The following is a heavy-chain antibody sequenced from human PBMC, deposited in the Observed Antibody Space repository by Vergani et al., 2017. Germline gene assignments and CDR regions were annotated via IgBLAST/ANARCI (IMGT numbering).Heavy chain of an antibody. D-gene: IGHD4-11*01. CDR1: GYTFGHFD. CDR3: ARDHRDYNKYPGTFDI. CDR2: ISNSGNTI. V-gene: IGHV3-48*03. J-gene: IGHJ3*02. Sequence: AQLLQSGGGVVQPGGSLRLSCIGAGYTFGHFDMHWVRQAPGKGLEWVSYISNSGNTIEYADSVKGRFSISRDNAKGSLFLQMDSLRAEDTAVYYCARDHRDYNKYPGTFDIWGQGSMVTVSS.